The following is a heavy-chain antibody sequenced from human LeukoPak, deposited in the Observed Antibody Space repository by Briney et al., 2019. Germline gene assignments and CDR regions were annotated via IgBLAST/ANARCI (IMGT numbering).Heavy chain of an antibody. CDR1: RYTFTSYD. Sequence: GASVKVSYKASRYTFTSYDIIWVSQATGQGVKWMGWMNPNSGNTGYAQKFQGRVTITRNTAISTAYIELSSLRSEDTAVYYCARADRGLITRVRGVLKRDYYYDMDVWGKGTTGTVSS. CDR3: ARADRGLITRVRGVLKRDYYYDMDV. D-gene: IGHD3-10*01. J-gene: IGHJ6*03. V-gene: IGHV1-8*01. CDR2: MNPNSGNT.